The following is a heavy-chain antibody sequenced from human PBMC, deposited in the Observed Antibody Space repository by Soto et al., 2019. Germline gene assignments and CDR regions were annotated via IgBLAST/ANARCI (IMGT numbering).Heavy chain of an antibody. CDR3: ARDMQWLVPPAPEPNLDD. J-gene: IGHJ4*02. D-gene: IGHD6-19*01. Sequence: QVQLVQSGAEVKKPGASVKVSCKASGYTFTSYGISWVRQAPGQGLEWMVWISAYNGNTNYAQKLQGTVTMTTDTSTSTAYMELRSLRAVETAVEYCARDMQWLVPPAPEPNLDDWGQVTMVTVSS. V-gene: IGHV1-18*01. CDR2: ISAYNGNT. CDR1: GYTFTSYG.